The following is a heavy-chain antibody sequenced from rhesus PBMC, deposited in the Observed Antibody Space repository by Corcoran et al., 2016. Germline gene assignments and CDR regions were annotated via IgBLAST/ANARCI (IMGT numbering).Heavy chain of an antibody. CDR3: ARDLTSGSYYFDY. J-gene: IGHJ4*01. CDR1: GGSVSSSNW. CDR2: ISGSSGNT. Sequence: QVQLQESGPGLVKPSETLSLTCAVSGGSVSSSNWWSWIRQPPGKGLEWIGYISGSSGNTYYNPSLKSRVTISTDTSKNQFALKLSSVTAADTAVYYCARDLTSGSYYFDYWGQGVLVTVSS. V-gene: IGHV4-65*01. D-gene: IGHD3-16*01.